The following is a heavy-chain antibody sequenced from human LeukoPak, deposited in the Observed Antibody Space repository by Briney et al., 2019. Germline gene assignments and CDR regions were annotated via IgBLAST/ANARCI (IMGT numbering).Heavy chain of an antibody. J-gene: IGHJ4*02. CDR3: ARDLLGYDSSGFHY. D-gene: IGHD3-22*01. V-gene: IGHV3-21*01. CDR1: GFTFSSTN. Sequence: GGSLRLSCAVSGFTFSSTNMNWVRQAPGKGLEWVSYISSSSLYKYYADSVKGRFTISRDNAKNSLYLQMNSLRAEDTAVYYCARDLLGYDSSGFHYWGQGTLVTVSS. CDR2: ISSSSLYK.